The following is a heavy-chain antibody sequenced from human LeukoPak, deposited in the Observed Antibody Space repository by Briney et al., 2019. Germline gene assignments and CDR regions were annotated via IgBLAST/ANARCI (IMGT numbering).Heavy chain of an antibody. Sequence: GASVKVSCKASGYTFTGYYMHWVRQAPGQGLEWMGWINPNSGGTNYAQKFQGRVTMTRDTSISTAYMELSRLRSDDTAVYYCARDLGYCSSTSCSEYIDAFDIWGQGTMVTVSS. CDR2: INPNSGGT. CDR1: GYTFTGYY. V-gene: IGHV1-2*02. D-gene: IGHD2-2*01. J-gene: IGHJ3*02. CDR3: ARDLGYCSSTSCSEYIDAFDI.